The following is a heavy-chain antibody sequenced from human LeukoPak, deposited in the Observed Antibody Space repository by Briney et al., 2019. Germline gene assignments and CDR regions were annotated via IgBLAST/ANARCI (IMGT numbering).Heavy chain of an antibody. Sequence: SETVSLTCTVSGSAVSNHWWIWILQPAGKGLEWIGRISSRGYTNYNPSLKSRVAMSVDTSKNQFSLKLNSVTAADTAVYYCVRTMTREWGGWYDNDYWGRGTLVTVSS. V-gene: IGHV4-4*07. CDR1: GSAVSNHW. CDR2: ISSRGYT. CDR3: VRTMTREWGGWYDNDY. J-gene: IGHJ4*03. D-gene: IGHD6-19*01.